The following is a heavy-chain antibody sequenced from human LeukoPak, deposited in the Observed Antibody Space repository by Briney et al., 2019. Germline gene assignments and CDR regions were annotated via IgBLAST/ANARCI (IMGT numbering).Heavy chain of an antibody. D-gene: IGHD4-17*01. CDR3: ARGSNGDYTWGPFYYYYGMDV. J-gene: IGHJ6*02. CDR1: GGSFSGYY. CDR2: INHSGST. V-gene: IGHV4-34*01. Sequence: PSETLSLTCAVYGGSFSGYYWSWIRQPPGKGLEWVGEINHSGSTNYNPSLKSRVTISLHTSKNQFSLKLSSVTAADTAVYYCARGSNGDYTWGPFYYYYGMDVWGQGTTVTVSS.